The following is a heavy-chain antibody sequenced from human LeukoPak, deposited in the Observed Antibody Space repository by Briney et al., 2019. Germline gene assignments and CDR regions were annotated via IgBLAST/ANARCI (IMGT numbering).Heavy chain of an antibody. CDR2: IYYSGRP. CDR1: GGSISSSSDY. J-gene: IGHJ4*02. CDR3: ARFAAREFDY. Sequence: SETLSLTCTVSGGSISSSSDYWGWVRQPPGKGLEWIGSIYYSGRPYYHPSPKSRVTISLDTSKNQFSLKLSSVPAADTAVYYCARFAAREFDYWGQATLVTVSS. D-gene: IGHD2-15*01. V-gene: IGHV4-39*07.